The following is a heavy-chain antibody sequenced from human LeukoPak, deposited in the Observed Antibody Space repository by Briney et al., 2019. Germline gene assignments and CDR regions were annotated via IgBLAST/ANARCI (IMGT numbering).Heavy chain of an antibody. CDR1: GYTFTGYY. V-gene: IGHV1-18*04. J-gene: IGHJ4*02. D-gene: IGHD3-3*01. Sequence: GASVKVSCKASGYTFTGYYMHWVRQAPGQGLEWMGWISAYNGNTNYAQKLQGRVTMTTDTSTSTAYMELRSLRSDDTAVYYCARESPGVTIFGVVTPPADYWGQGTLVTVSS. CDR3: ARESPGVTIFGVVTPPADY. CDR2: ISAYNGNT.